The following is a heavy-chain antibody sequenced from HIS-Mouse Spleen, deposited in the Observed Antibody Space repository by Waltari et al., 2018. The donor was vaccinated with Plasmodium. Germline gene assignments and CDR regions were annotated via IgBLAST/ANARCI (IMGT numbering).Heavy chain of an antibody. CDR3: ARGPGYSSGWYYFDY. D-gene: IGHD6-19*01. CDR1: GWSFRGYY. Sequence: HVQLQQWGAGLLKPSETLSLTCAVSGWSFRGYYWSWIRQPPGKGLEWIGEINHSGSTNYNPSLKSRVTISVDTSKNQFSLKLSSVTAADTAVYYCARGPGYSSGWYYFDYWGQGTLVTVSS. J-gene: IGHJ4*02. CDR2: INHSGST. V-gene: IGHV4-34*01.